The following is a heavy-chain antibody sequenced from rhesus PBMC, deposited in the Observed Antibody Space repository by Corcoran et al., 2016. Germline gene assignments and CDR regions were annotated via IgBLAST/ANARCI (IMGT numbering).Heavy chain of an antibody. V-gene: IGHV4S10*01. J-gene: IGHJ4*01. Sequence: QVQLQESGPGVVQPSETLSLTCAVSGGSISDSYRWSWIRQPPGKGLEWIGYIYGSSTSTNYTPSLKRRVTSSKDTSKNQVSWKLSSGTAADTAGYYCARDKAAARNFDYWGQGVLVTVSS. CDR3: ARDKAAARNFDY. CDR2: IYGSSTST. D-gene: IGHD6-43*01. CDR1: GGSISDSYR.